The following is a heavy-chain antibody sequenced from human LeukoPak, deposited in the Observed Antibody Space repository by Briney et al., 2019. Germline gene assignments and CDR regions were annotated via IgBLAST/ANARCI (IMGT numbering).Heavy chain of an antibody. CDR2: IHYSGNT. D-gene: IGHD3-10*01. CDR1: GDSIRRNY. V-gene: IGHV4-59*08. J-gene: IGHJ4*02. CDR3: AAYRSGTHYNSYYFDD. Sequence: PSETLSLTCSISGDSIRRNYWSWIRQPPGKGLEWIGYIHYSGNTNYNPSLKSRVSISVDTSKNQFSLKFTSVTAADTAVYYCAAYRSGTHYNSYYFDDWGQGTLVTVSS.